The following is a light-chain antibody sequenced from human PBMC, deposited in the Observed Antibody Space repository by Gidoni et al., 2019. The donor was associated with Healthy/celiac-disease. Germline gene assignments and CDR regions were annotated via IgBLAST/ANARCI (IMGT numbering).Light chain of an antibody. J-gene: IGKJ1*01. CDR2: DAS. CDR1: QSISSW. V-gene: IGKV1-5*01. CDR3: QQYNSWT. Sequence: DIQMTQSPSTLSASVGDRVTITCRASQSISSWLDWYQQKPGKAPKLLIYDASSLESGVPSSFSGSGSGTEFTLTISSLQPDDFATYYCQQYNSWTFGQGTKVEIK.